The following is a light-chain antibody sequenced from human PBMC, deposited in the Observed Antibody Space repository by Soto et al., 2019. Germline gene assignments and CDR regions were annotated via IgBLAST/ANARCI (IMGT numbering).Light chain of an antibody. CDR1: SSDVGDYNY. V-gene: IGLV2-8*01. CDR2: EVS. CDR3: SSYAGSSNVV. Sequence: QSVLTQPPSASGCPGQSVTISCTGTSSDVGDYNYVSWYQQHPGKAPKLMIYEVSKRPSGVPDRFSGSKSGNTASLTVSGLLAEDEADYYCSSYAGSSNVVFGGGTKLTVL. J-gene: IGLJ2*01.